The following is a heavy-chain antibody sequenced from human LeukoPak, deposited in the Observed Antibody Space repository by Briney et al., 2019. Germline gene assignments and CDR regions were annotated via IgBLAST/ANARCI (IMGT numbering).Heavy chain of an antibody. V-gene: IGHV4-39*07. Sequence: SETLSLTCTVSGGSISSSSYYWGWIRQPPGKGLEWIGSIYYSGSTYYNPSLKSRVTISVDTSKNQFSLKLSSVTAADTAVYYCARRYVWGSSNYFDYWGQGTLVTVSS. CDR2: IYYSGST. CDR3: ARRYVWGSSNYFDY. J-gene: IGHJ4*02. CDR1: GGSISSSSYY. D-gene: IGHD3-16*01.